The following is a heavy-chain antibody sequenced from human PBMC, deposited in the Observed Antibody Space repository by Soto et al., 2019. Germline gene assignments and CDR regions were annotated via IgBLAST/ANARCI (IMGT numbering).Heavy chain of an antibody. CDR1: GYTLTNYA. V-gene: IGHV1-3*01. J-gene: IGHJ6*02. Sequence: GASVKVSCKASGYTLTNYALHWVRQAPGQRLEWMGRINADNDKTKYSQKFQARVTITMDTSASTAHMELSSLTSEDTAVYYCARADCSSTTCYFYYGMDVWGQGTTVTVSS. CDR3: ARADCSSTTCYFYYGMDV. D-gene: IGHD2-2*01. CDR2: INADNDKT.